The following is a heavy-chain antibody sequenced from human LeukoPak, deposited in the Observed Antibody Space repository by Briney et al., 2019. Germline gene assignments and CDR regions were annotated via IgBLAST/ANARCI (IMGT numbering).Heavy chain of an antibody. CDR3: ARDSGYRSDY. J-gene: IGHJ4*02. V-gene: IGHV1-8*01. Sequence: ASVKVSCKASGYTFTSYNINWVRQASGQGLEWMGWMNPHSGNTGYAQKYQGRVTMTRSTSTSTAYMELSSLRSEDTAVYYCARDSGYRSDYWGQGTLVTVSS. CDR1: GYTFTSYN. CDR2: MNPHSGNT. D-gene: IGHD3-22*01.